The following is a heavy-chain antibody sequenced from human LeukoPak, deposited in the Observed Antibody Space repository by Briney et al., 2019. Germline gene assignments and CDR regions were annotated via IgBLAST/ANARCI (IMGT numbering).Heavy chain of an antibody. V-gene: IGHV3-7*01. CDR1: GLTFSSYW. CDR2: IKPDGSET. CDR3: GGFGYEAAVDL. J-gene: IGHJ4*02. Sequence: GGPLRLSCAASGLTFSSYWMTWVREAPGKGLEWVANIKPDGSETYYLDPVKGRFTISRDNAKNLLYLQMNSLRGEDTAVYYCGGFGYEAAVDLWGQGTLVTVSS. D-gene: IGHD6-13*01.